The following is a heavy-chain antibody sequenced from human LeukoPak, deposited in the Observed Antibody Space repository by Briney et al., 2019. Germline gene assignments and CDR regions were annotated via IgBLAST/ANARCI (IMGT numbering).Heavy chain of an antibody. CDR3: ARNPTGDYGYYDL. CDR2: IFRSGTI. V-gene: IGHV3-53*01. Sequence: GGSLRLSCAASGLTVSNNYMIWVRQDPGKGLEWDSVIFRSGTIYFSDSVKGRFTISIYNSKNTLSLQMNSLRVEDTAVYYCARNPTGDYGYYDLWGRGTLVTVSS. D-gene: IGHD2-8*02. J-gene: IGHJ2*01. CDR1: GLTVSNNY.